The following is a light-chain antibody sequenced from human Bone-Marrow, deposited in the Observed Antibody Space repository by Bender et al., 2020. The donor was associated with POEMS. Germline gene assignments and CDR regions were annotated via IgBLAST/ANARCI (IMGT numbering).Light chain of an antibody. CDR2: DTT. V-gene: IGLV7-46*01. Sequence: QAVVTQEPSLTVSPGGTVTLTCASSTGDVTSGHFPYWFQQKPGQAPRTLIYDTTNKHSWTPARFSGSLLGGKAALTLSGAQPEDEAEYYCLLSYSGARLFGGGTRLTVL. CDR3: LLSYSGARL. CDR1: TGDVTSGHF. J-gene: IGLJ2*01.